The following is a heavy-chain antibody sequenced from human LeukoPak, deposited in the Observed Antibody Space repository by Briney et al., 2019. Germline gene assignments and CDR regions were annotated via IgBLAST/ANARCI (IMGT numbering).Heavy chain of an antibody. D-gene: IGHD3-9*01. CDR3: ARGASDYDILTGYIPAPFDY. V-gene: IGHV4-59*01. J-gene: IGHJ4*02. CDR2: SFYSGNT. Sequence: PSETLSLTCTVSRGSISGYYWSWIRQPPGKGLECMGYSFYSGNTNYDPSLKSRVTISVDTSKNQFSLKLSSVTAADTAVYYCARGASDYDILTGYIPAPFDYWGQGTLVTVSS. CDR1: RGSISGYY.